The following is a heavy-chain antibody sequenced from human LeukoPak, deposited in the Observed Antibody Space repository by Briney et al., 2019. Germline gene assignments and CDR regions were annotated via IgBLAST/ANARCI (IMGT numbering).Heavy chain of an antibody. J-gene: IGHJ4*02. CDR1: GFTFSNYG. D-gene: IGHD2-8*01. Sequence: GRSLRLSCAASGFTFSNYGMHWVSQAPGKGLEWVAFIWYDGSNRYYADSVKGRFTISRDKSENTLFLQMSSLRTEDTAVYYCAKDPLGFCTRATCRYLDSWGQGTLVTVSS. CDR3: AKDPLGFCTRATCRYLDS. CDR2: IWYDGSNR. V-gene: IGHV3-30*02.